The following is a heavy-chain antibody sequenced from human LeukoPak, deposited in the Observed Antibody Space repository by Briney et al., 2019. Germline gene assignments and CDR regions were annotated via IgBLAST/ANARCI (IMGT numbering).Heavy chain of an antibody. D-gene: IGHD3-9*01. CDR3: ARDPHIAYYDILTGYSYAYYFDY. V-gene: IGHV1-18*01. J-gene: IGHJ4*02. CDR1: GYTFTSYG. CDR2: ISAYNGNT. Sequence: GASVTVSCKASGYTFTSYGISWVRQAPGQGLEWMGWISAYNGNTNYAQKLQGRVTMTTDTSTSTAYMELRSLRSDDTAVYYCARDPHIAYYDILTGYSYAYYFDYWGQGTLVTVSS.